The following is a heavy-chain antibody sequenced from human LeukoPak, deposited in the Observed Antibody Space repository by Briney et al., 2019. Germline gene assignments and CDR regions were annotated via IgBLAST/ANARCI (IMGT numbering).Heavy chain of an antibody. CDR3: AIYSGSRLPNT. V-gene: IGHV3-23*01. CDR1: GFTFSSYS. J-gene: IGHJ5*02. D-gene: IGHD1-26*01. CDR2: ISGSGGST. Sequence: GGSLRLSCAASGFTFSSYSMNWVRQAPGKGLEWVSAISGSGGSTYYADSVKGRFTISRDNSKNTLYLQMNSLRAEDTAVYYCAIYSGSRLPNTWGQGTLVTVSS.